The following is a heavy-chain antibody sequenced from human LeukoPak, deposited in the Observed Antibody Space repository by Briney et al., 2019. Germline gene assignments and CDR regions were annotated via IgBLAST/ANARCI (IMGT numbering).Heavy chain of an antibody. CDR1: GGSISVYY. Sequence: SETLSLTCTVSGGSISVYYWSWIRQPPGKGLEWIGYIYYSGSTNYNPSLKSRVTISVDTSKNQFSLKLSSVTAADTAVYYCARARPYLGDTAMLDYYYYGMDVWGQGTTVTVSS. J-gene: IGHJ6*02. CDR2: IYYSGST. D-gene: IGHD5-18*01. CDR3: ARARPYLGDTAMLDYYYYGMDV. V-gene: IGHV4-59*01.